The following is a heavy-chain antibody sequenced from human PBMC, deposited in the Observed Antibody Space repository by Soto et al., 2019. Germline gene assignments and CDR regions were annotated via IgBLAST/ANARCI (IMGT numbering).Heavy chain of an antibody. J-gene: IGHJ4*02. CDR3: ASHYDSSGYYSFDY. CDR2: IYYSGST. D-gene: IGHD3-22*01. CDR1: GGSISSSS. V-gene: IGHV4-59*01. Sequence: SEALSLTCTVSGGSISSSSWSWIRQPPGKGLEWIGYIYYSGSTNYNPSLKSRVTISVDTSKNQFSLKLSSVTAADTAVYYCASHYDSSGYYSFDYWGQGTLVTVS.